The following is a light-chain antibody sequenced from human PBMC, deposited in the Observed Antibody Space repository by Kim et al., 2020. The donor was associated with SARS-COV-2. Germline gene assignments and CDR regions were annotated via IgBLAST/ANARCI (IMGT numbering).Light chain of an antibody. Sequence: SYELTQPPSVSVSPGQTASISCSGDKLGTKYVCWYQQKPGQSPVLVIYQDAKRPSGIPERFSGSNSGNTATLTISGTQTVDEADYYCQAWDSSTAIFGGGTKLTVL. CDR1: KLGTKY. J-gene: IGLJ2*01. CDR3: QAWDSSTAI. V-gene: IGLV3-1*01. CDR2: QDA.